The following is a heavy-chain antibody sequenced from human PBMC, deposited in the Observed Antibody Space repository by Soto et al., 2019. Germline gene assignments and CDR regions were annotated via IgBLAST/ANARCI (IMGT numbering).Heavy chain of an antibody. V-gene: IGHV6-1*01. CDR2: TYYRSKWYN. Sequence: PSQTLSLTCAISGDSVSSNSAAWNWIRQSPSRGLECLGRTYYRSKWYNDYAVSVKSRITINPDTSKNQFSLQLNSVTPEDTAVYYCARGYCSGGSCYLYFDYWGQGTLVTVSS. D-gene: IGHD2-15*01. CDR3: ARGYCSGGSCYLYFDY. J-gene: IGHJ4*02. CDR1: GDSVSSNSAA.